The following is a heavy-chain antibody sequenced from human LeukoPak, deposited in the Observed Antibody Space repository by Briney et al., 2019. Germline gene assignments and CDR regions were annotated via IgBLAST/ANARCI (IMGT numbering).Heavy chain of an antibody. J-gene: IGHJ4*02. CDR3: ARDLEAANTYYFDY. Sequence: GGSLRLSCAASGFTVSSSYMSWVRQAPGKGLEWVSIISSAGTTYYSDSVKGRFTITRDNSKNTVYLQVNSLRDEDTAVDYCARDLEAANTYYFDYWGQGAMVTVSS. CDR2: ISSAGTT. CDR1: GFTVSSSY. V-gene: IGHV3-66*01. D-gene: IGHD6-13*01.